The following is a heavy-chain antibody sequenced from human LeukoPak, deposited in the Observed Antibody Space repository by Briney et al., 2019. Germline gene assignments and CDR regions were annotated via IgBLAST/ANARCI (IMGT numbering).Heavy chain of an antibody. CDR1: GFTFSHFG. D-gene: IGHD2-15*01. J-gene: IGHJ4*02. CDR3: AKGAGSGAVHYLDQ. Sequence: GGSLTLSCEASGFTFSHFGMHWVRQAPGKGLELVAVIWYDGSNKYYGDSVKGRFTISRENFRNTLYLEMNNLRVDDTALYYCAKGAGSGAVHYLDQWGQGTLVTVSS. CDR2: IWYDGSNK. V-gene: IGHV3-33*06.